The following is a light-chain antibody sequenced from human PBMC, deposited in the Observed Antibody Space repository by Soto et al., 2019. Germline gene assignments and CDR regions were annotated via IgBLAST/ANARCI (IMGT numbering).Light chain of an antibody. J-gene: IGKJ4*01. CDR1: QSVSSN. CDR3: QQYNNWPPLT. V-gene: IGKV3-15*01. Sequence: EIVMTQSPATLSVSPGERATLSCRASQSVSSNLAWYQQKPGQAPRLLIYGASTRATGIPARFSGSGSGKEFNLTISSLQSEDFAVYYCQQYNNWPPLTLGGGTKVEIK. CDR2: GAS.